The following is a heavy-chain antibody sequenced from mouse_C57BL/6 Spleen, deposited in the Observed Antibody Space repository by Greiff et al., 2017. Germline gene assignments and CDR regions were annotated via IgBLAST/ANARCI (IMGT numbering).Heavy chain of an antibody. CDR1: GYTFTSYW. CDR3: ARYGLRFYLAD. J-gene: IGHJ2*01. D-gene: IGHD1-1*01. V-gene: IGHV1-50*01. CDR2: IDPSDSYT. Sequence: QVQLQQPGAELVKPGASVKLSCKASGYTFTSYWMQWVKQRPGQGLEWIGEIDPSDSYTNYNQKFKGKATLTVDTSSSTAYMQLSSLTSENSAVYYCARYGLRFYLADWGQGTTLTVSS.